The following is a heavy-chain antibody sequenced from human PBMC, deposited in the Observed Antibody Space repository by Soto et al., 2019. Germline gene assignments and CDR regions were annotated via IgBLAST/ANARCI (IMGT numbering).Heavy chain of an antibody. CDR3: ARDLFYGDDADY. Sequence: GASVKVSCKASGGTFSSYTISWVRQAPGQGLEWMGRIIPILGIANYAQKFQGRVTITADKSTSTAYMELSSLRSEDTAVYYCARDLFYGDDADYWGQGTLVTVPS. CDR2: IIPILGIA. CDR1: GGTFSSYT. J-gene: IGHJ4*02. D-gene: IGHD4-17*01. V-gene: IGHV1-69*04.